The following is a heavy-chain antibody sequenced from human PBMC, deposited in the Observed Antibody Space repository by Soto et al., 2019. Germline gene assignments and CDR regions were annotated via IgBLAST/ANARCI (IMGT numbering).Heavy chain of an antibody. CDR3: ARLAYCGGDCPGVWALDI. CDR1: VYSFTSYW. D-gene: IGHD2-21*01. J-gene: IGHJ3*02. Sequence: GESLKIACKGSVYSFTSYWIGWVRQMPGKGLEWMGIIYPGDSDTRYSPSFQGQVTISADKSISTAYLQWSSLKASDTATYYCARLAYCGGDCPGVWALDIWGQGTMVTVS. V-gene: IGHV5-51*01. CDR2: IYPGDSDT.